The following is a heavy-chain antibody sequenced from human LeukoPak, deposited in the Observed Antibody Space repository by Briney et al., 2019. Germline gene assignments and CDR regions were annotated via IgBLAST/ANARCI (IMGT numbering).Heavy chain of an antibody. CDR2: IHNSGST. V-gene: IGHV4-59*01. D-gene: IGHD3-22*01. Sequence: SETLSLTCTVSDGSISSYYWSWIRQPPGKGLEWIGYIHNSGSTNYNASLKSRVTISVDTSKNQFSLKLSSVTAADTAVYYCAREIRAYYYDSSGYDPPNWFDPWGQGTLVTVSS. CDR1: DGSISSYY. J-gene: IGHJ5*02. CDR3: AREIRAYYYDSSGYDPPNWFDP.